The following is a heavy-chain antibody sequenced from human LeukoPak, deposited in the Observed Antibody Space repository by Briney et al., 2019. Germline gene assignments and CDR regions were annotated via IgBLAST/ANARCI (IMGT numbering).Heavy chain of an antibody. CDR1: GFTFSNYW. CDR3: ARGLLAAAGIDY. J-gene: IGHJ4*02. D-gene: IGHD6-13*01. Sequence: GGSLRLSCAASGFTFSNYWMSWVRQAPGKGLEWVANIKQDGSEKNYADSVKGRFTISRDDAKNSLYLQMNSLRAEDTAVYYCARGLLAAAGIDYWGQGALVTVSS. V-gene: IGHV3-7*04. CDR2: IKQDGSEK.